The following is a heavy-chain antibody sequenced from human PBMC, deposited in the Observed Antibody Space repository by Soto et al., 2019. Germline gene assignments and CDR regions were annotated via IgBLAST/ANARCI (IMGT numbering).Heavy chain of an antibody. CDR2: IIPKFGTT. CDR3: AREVDPYYGGNSLSLDY. D-gene: IGHD4-17*01. J-gene: IGHJ4*02. V-gene: IGHV1-69*13. CDR1: GGTFSTYG. Sequence: SVKGSCKASGGTFSTYGINWVRLAPGQGLEWMGWIIPKFGTTKNAQKFQGRVTLTADESTNTAYMELKYLRSEDTAVYFCAREVDPYYGGNSLSLDYWGQGTLVTVSS.